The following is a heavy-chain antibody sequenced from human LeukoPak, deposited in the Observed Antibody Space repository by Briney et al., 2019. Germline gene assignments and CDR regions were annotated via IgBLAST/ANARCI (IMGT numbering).Heavy chain of an antibody. Sequence: PGGSLRLSCAASGFTFSSYSMNWVRQAPGKGLEWVSSISSSSSYIYYADSVKGRFTISRDNAKNSLYLQMNSLRAEDTAVYYCARDSGRSTSCYAYWGQGTLVTVSS. CDR3: ARDSGRSTSCYAY. D-gene: IGHD2-2*01. V-gene: IGHV3-21*01. CDR1: GFTFSSYS. J-gene: IGHJ4*02. CDR2: ISSSSSYI.